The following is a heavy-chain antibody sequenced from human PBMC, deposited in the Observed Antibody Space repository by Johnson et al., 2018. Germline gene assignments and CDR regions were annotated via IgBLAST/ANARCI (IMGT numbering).Heavy chain of an antibody. CDR3: ARERCSGSYWRNDAFDI. CDR1: GFTFSNYA. CDR2: ISYDGSNK. J-gene: IGHJ3*02. D-gene: IGHD1-26*01. V-gene: IGHV3-30*14. Sequence: QVELVQAGGGVVQPGRSLRLSCAASGFTFSNYAMHWVRQAPGKGLEWVAVISYDGSNKYYADSVKGRFTISRDKSKNTLYLQMNSLRAEDTAMYDCARERCSGSYWRNDAFDIWGQGTMVTGSS.